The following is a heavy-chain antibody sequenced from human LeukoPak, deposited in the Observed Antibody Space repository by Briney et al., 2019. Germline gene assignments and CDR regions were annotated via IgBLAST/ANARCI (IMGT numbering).Heavy chain of an antibody. Sequence: PPETLSLTCAVSGGSISSGGYSWSWIRQPPRKGLEWIGYIYHSGSTYYNPSLKSRVTISVVRSKNQFSLKLSSVTAADTAVYYCSTSPSFGSSWYQFNYWGQGTLVTVSS. CDR3: STSPSFGSSWYQFNY. CDR1: GGSISSGGYS. J-gene: IGHJ4*02. D-gene: IGHD6-13*01. CDR2: IYHSGST. V-gene: IGHV4-30-2*01.